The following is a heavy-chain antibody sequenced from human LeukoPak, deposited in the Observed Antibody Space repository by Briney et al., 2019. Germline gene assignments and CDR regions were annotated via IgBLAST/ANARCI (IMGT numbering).Heavy chain of an antibody. CDR1: GGSISSSSYY. V-gene: IGHV4-39*01. CDR2: IYYSGST. D-gene: IGHD5-12*01. Sequence: PSETLSLTCTVSGGSISSSSYYWGWIRQPPGKGLEWIGSIYYSGSTYYNPSLKSRVTISVDTSKNQFSLKLSSVTAADTAVYYCARHLRGSGYLFDPWGQGTLVTVSS. J-gene: IGHJ5*02. CDR3: ARHLRGSGYLFDP.